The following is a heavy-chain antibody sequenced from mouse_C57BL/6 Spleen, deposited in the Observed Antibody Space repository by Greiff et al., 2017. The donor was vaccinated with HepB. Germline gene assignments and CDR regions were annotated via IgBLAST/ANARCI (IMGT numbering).Heavy chain of an antibody. V-gene: IGHV1-59*01. CDR3: ANYYGSSYGTLYYYAMDY. CDR1: GYTFTSYW. CDR2: IDPSDSYT. D-gene: IGHD1-1*01. J-gene: IGHJ4*01. Sequence: QVQLQQPGAELVRPGPSVKLSCKASGYTFTSYWMHWVKQRPGQGLEWIGVIDPSDSYTNYNQKFKGKATLTVDTSSSTAYMQLSSLTSEDSAVYYCANYYGSSYGTLYYYAMDYWGQGTSVTVSS.